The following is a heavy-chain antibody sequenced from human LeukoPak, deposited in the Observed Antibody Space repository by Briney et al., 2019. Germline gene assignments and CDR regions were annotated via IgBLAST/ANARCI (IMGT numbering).Heavy chain of an antibody. CDR2: INPHSGGT. V-gene: IGHV1-2*02. D-gene: IGHD2-2*01. Sequence: ASVKVSCKASGHTFTAFYIHWVRQAPGQGLEWMGWINPHSGGTNYAQKFQGRVTMTRDTSISTAYMELSRLRSDDTAVYYCARPQSYCSSTSCYGDYYYGMDVWGQGTTVTVSS. CDR3: ARPQSYCSSTSCYGDYYYGMDV. J-gene: IGHJ6*02. CDR1: GHTFTAFY.